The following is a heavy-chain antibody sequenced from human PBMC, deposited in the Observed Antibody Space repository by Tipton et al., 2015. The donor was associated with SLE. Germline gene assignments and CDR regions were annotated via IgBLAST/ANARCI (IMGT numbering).Heavy chain of an antibody. D-gene: IGHD2-21*02. CDR3: ASDCRHDCSPMGYCPP. J-gene: IGHJ1*01. CDR2: ILYTGST. Sequence: TLSLTCTVSSDSISSSSYYWGWVRQPPGEGLEWIGSILYTGSTYYNPSLRSRLTISLDTSKSPFSLNLSSVTAADTAVYYCASDCRHDCSPMGYCPPWGQGTLVVVPS. CDR1: SDSISSSSYY. V-gene: IGHV4-39*07.